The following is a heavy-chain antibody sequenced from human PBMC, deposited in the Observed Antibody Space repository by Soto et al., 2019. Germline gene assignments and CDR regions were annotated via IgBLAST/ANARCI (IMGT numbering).Heavy chain of an antibody. CDR2: ISGSGGSA. CDR3: AKESHYDSSGYYYVPAFDI. J-gene: IGHJ3*02. CDR1: GFTFSSYA. D-gene: IGHD3-22*01. Sequence: SCKASGFTFSSYAMSWVRQAPGKGLEWVSAISGSGGSAYYADSVKGRFTISRDNSKNTLHLQMNSLRAEDTAVYYCAKESHYDSSGYYYVPAFDIWGQGTMVTVSS. V-gene: IGHV3-23*01.